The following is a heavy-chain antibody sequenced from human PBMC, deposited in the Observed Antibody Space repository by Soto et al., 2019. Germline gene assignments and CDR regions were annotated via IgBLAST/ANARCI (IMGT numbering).Heavy chain of an antibody. CDR1: GYTFTSYG. J-gene: IGHJ5*02. D-gene: IGHD3-10*01. Sequence: QVQLVQSGAEVKKPGASVKVSCKASGYTFTSYGISWVRQAPGQGLEWMGWISAYNGNTNYAQKLQGRVTMTTDTSTSTAYMELRSLRSDDTAMYYCARDHPLYYYGSGSPQGNWFDPWGQGTLVTVSS. CDR2: ISAYNGNT. CDR3: ARDHPLYYYGSGSPQGNWFDP. V-gene: IGHV1-18*04.